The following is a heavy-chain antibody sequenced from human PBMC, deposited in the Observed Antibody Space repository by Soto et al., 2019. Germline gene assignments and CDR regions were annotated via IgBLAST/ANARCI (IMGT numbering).Heavy chain of an antibody. J-gene: IGHJ6*03. CDR3: ARGGIVPAAIDPTYYMDV. CDR1: GGTFSSYT. CDR2: IIPILGIA. D-gene: IGHD2-2*01. V-gene: IGHV1-69*02. Sequence: ASVKVSCKASGGTFSSYTISWVRQSPGQGLEWMGRIIPILGIANYAQKFQGRVTITADKSTSTAYMELSSLRSEDTAVYYCARGGIVPAAIDPTYYMDVWGKGTTVTVSS.